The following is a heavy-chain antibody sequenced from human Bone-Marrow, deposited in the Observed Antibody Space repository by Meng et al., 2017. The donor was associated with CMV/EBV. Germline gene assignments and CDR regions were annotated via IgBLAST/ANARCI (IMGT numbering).Heavy chain of an antibody. V-gene: IGHV3-20*04. J-gene: IGHJ6*02. CDR3: ARGGPCSNGVCSDYGMDV. Sequence: GGSLRLSCAASGFTFSSYEMNWVRQAPGKGLEWVSGINWNGGSTAYADSVKGRFTISRDNAENSLYLQMNSLRAEDTAIYYCARGGPCSNGVCSDYGMDVWGQGTTVTVSS. CDR1: GFTFSSYE. CDR2: INWNGGST. D-gene: IGHD2-8*01.